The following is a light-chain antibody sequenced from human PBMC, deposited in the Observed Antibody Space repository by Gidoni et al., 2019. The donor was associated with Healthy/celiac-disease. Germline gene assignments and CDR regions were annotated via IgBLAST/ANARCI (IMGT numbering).Light chain of an antibody. CDR2: GNS. J-gene: IGLJ1*01. Sequence: QSVLTQPPSVSGAPGQRVTISCTGSSSNIGAGYDVPWYQQLPGTAPKHLIYGNSNRPSGVPDRFAGSKSGTSASLAITGLQAEDEADYYCQSYDSSLSGSDVFGTGTKVTVL. CDR3: QSYDSSLSGSDV. V-gene: IGLV1-40*01. CDR1: SSNIGAGYD.